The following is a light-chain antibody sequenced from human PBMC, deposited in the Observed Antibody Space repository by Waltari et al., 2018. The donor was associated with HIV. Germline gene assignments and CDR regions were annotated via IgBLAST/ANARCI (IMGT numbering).Light chain of an antibody. CDR3: LQSRSTPLT. CDR2: GAS. J-gene: IGKJ4*01. V-gene: IGKV1-39*01. Sequence: DIQVTQSPLSLSASVGDKVSITCRTSQTVSGFLQWFQQKPGNAPKLLISGASSLQNGVPSRFSGSGSGTDFTLTISSLQPDDFATYYCLQSRSTPLTFGGGTKVEIK. CDR1: QTVSGF.